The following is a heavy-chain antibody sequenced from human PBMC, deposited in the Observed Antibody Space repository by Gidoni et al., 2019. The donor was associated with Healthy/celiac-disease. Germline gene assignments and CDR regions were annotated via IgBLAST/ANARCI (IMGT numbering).Heavy chain of an antibody. D-gene: IGHD3-9*01. V-gene: IGHV3-23*01. CDR3: AKAEVIFTPYYFDY. J-gene: IGHJ4*02. CDR2: ISGSGSST. CDR1: GFTFSNYA. Sequence: EVQLLESGGGLVQPGGSLSPSCAASGFTFSNYAVSWVRQAPGKGLGWVSAISGSGSSTYYADSVKGRFTISRDNSKNTLYLQMSSLRAEDTAVYYCAKAEVIFTPYYFDYWGQGTLVTVSS.